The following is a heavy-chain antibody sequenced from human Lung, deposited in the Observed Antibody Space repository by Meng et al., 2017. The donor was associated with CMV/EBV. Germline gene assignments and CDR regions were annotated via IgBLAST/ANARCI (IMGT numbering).Heavy chain of an antibody. D-gene: IGHD2-2*01. CDR2: ISWIIGSI. CDR3: AKDIHYGIVVVPAANNYYYGMDV. V-gene: IGHV3-9*01. Sequence: SXKLSXPSPGFPHEDYAMHWVREAPGKGLEWVSGISWIIGSIGYADSVKGRFTISRDNAKNSLYLQMNSLRAEDTALYYCAKDIHYGIVVVPAANNYYYGMDVWGQGTXVTVAS. CDR1: GFPHEDYA. J-gene: IGHJ6*02.